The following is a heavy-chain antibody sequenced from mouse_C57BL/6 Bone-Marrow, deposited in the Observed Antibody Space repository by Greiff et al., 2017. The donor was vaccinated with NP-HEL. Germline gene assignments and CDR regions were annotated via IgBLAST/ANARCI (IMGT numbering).Heavy chain of an antibody. CDR1: GYSFTGYY. Sequence: EVQLQQSGPELVKPGASVKISCKASGYSFTGYYMNWVKQSPEKSLEWIGEINPSTGGTTYNQKFKAKATLTVDKSSSTAYMQLKSLTSDDAAVYYCARRDFYYFDYWGQGTTLTVSS. V-gene: IGHV1-42*01. D-gene: IGHD3-3*01. CDR3: ARRDFYYFDY. J-gene: IGHJ2*01. CDR2: INPSTGGT.